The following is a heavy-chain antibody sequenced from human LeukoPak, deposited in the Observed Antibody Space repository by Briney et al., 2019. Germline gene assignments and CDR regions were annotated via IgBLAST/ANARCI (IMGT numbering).Heavy chain of an antibody. CDR1: GGTFSSYA. CDR3: ARVGRPRYYYYGMDV. Sequence: SVKVPCKASGGTFSSYAISWVRQAPGQGLEWMGGIIPIFGTANYAQKFQGRVTITADESTSTAYMELSSLRSEDTAVYYCARVGRPRYYYYGMDVWGQGTTVTVSS. J-gene: IGHJ6*02. V-gene: IGHV1-69*13. CDR2: IIPIFGTA.